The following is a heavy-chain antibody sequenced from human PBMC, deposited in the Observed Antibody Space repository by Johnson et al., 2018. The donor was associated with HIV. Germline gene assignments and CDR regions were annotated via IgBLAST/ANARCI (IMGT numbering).Heavy chain of an antibody. V-gene: IGHV3-11*04. CDR2: ISSSGSTI. Sequence: QVLLVESGGGVVQPGGSLRLSCAASGFTFSDYYMSWIRQAPGKGLEWVSYISSSGSTIYYADSVKGRFTISRDNAKNSLYLQMNSLRAEDTAVYYCAREPYYYDSSGYYYGNDAFDIWGQGTMVTVSS. CDR3: AREPYYYDSSGYYYGNDAFDI. J-gene: IGHJ3*02. D-gene: IGHD3-22*01. CDR1: GFTFSDYY.